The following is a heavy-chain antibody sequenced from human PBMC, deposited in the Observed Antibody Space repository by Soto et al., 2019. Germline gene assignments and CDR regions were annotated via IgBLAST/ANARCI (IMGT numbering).Heavy chain of an antibody. D-gene: IGHD6-6*01. V-gene: IGHV4-31*03. CDR2: IYYSGST. CDR1: GGSISSGGYY. J-gene: IGHJ6*02. Sequence: SETLSLTCTVSGGSISSGGYYWSWIRQHPGKGLEWIGYIYYSGSTYYNPSLKSRVTISVDTSKNQFSLKLSSVTAADTAVYYCARDSGSIAAASGYYYYGMDVWGQGTTVTVS. CDR3: ARDSGSIAAASGYYYYGMDV.